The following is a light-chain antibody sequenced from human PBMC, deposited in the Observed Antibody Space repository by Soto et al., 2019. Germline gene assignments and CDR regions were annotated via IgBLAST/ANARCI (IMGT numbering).Light chain of an antibody. CDR1: QSVSNN. CDR2: GAS. CDR3: QQYHNWWT. J-gene: IGKJ1*01. Sequence: EIVLTQSPATLSVSPGERATLSCRASQSVSNNVAWYQHKPGQAPRLLIYGASTRATGIPARFSGSGSGTDFTLAISRLEPENFAVYYCQQYHNWWTFGQGTKVDIK. V-gene: IGKV3-15*01.